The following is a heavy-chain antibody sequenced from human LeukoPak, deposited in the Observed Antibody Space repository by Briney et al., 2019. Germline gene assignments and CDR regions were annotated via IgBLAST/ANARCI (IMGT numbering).Heavy chain of an antibody. CDR2: IYTSGST. V-gene: IGHV4-61*02. CDR3: ARLKSGYYYMDV. D-gene: IGHD3-3*01. CDR1: GDSIGSGSYY. J-gene: IGHJ6*03. Sequence: SETLSLTCTVSGDSIGSGSYYWSWIRQPAGKGLEWIGRIYTSGSTNYNPSLKSRVTMSVDTSKNQFSLKLSSVTAADTAVYYCARLKSGYYYMDVWGKGTTVTVSS.